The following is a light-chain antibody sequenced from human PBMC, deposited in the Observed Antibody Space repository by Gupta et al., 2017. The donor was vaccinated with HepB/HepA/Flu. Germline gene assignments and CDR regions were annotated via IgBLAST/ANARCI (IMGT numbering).Light chain of an antibody. CDR2: SAY. CDR3: RHHDSFPCT. CDR1: QDINRW. Sequence: IQMTQSPSSVSASVGDTVTITCRASQDINRWLAWHQQKPGEAPRLLIYSAYTLKSGVPSRFSGSGFGTNFTLTISSLQPEDSANYYCRHHDSFPCTFGQGTNVEIK. J-gene: IGKJ2*02. V-gene: IGKV1-12*02.